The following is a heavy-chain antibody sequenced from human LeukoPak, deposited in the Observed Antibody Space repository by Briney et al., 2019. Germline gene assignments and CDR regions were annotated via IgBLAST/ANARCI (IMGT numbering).Heavy chain of an antibody. V-gene: IGHV4-31*03. Sequence: SETLSLTCTVSGGSISSGGYYWSWIRQHPGKGLEWIGYIYNIGSTYYNPPLKSRLTISVDTSKNQFSLKLSSVTAADTAVYYCARVTLVATLDYWGQGTLVTVSS. CDR2: IYNIGST. J-gene: IGHJ4*02. CDR1: GGSISSGGYY. D-gene: IGHD5-12*01. CDR3: ARVTLVATLDY.